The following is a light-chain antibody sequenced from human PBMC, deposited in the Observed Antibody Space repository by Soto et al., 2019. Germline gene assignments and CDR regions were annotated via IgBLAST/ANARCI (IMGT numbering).Light chain of an antibody. V-gene: IGLV2-18*01. J-gene: IGLJ2*01. CDR1: SSDVGGYEY. CDR2: EVN. CDR3: SLFTINSVI. Sequence: QSVLSQPASVSGSPGQSITISCTGTSSDVGGYEYVSWYQQPPGTAPKLMIYEVNNRPSGVPDRFSGSKSGNTASLTISGLQAEDEADYYCSLFTINSVIFGGGTKVTV.